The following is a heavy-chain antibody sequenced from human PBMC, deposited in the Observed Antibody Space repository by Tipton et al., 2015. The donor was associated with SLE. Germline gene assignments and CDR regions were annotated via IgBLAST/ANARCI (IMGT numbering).Heavy chain of an antibody. CDR1: GFTFSSYA. V-gene: IGHV3-23*01. CDR2: ISGTADSSDRK. D-gene: IGHD3-16*01. Sequence: SLRLSCAASGFTFSSYAMTWVRQAPGKGLEWVSVISGTADSSDRKYYTDSVKGRFTISRDNSRNTLYLQMNSLRAEDTAVYYCAKGGSYYDYWGQGALVTVSS. CDR3: AKGGSYYDY. J-gene: IGHJ4*02.